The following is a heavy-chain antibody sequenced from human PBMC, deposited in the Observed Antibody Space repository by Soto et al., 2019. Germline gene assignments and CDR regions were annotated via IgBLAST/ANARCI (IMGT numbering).Heavy chain of an antibody. D-gene: IGHD4-4*01. V-gene: IGHV3-23*01. CDR1: GFTFSNFA. Sequence: GGSLRLSCAASGFTFSNFAMSWVRQAPGKGLEWVSATSGSGVSTFYADSVKGRFTISRDNSKNTVSLQMSSLRAEDTAIYYCAKGYSFGFEFWGQGILVTVSS. J-gene: IGHJ4*02. CDR2: TSGSGVST. CDR3: AKGYSFGFEF.